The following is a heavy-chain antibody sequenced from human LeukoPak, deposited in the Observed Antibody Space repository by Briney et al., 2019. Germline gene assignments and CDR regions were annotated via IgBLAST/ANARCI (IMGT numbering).Heavy chain of an antibody. Sequence: TGGSLRLSCAASGFTFSSYWMHWVRQAPGKGLVWVSRINTDGSSTSYADSVKGRFTISRDNSKNTLYLQMNSLRAEDTAVYYCAKDLRLRSSLNYFDYWGQGTLVTVSS. CDR2: INTDGSST. CDR3: AKDLRLRSSLNYFDY. V-gene: IGHV3-74*01. CDR1: GFTFSSYW. D-gene: IGHD3-3*01. J-gene: IGHJ4*02.